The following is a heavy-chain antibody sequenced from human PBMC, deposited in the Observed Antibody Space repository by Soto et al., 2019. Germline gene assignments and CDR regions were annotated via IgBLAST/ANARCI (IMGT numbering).Heavy chain of an antibody. CDR3: AKDQIRVRGIISYNWFDP. J-gene: IGHJ5*02. CDR1: GFTFSSYA. Sequence: PGGSLRLSCAASGFTFSSYAMSWVRQAPGKGLEWVSAISGSGGSTYYADSVKGRFTISRDNSKNTLYLQMNSLRAEDTAVYYCAKDQIRVRGIISYNWFDPWGQGTLVTVSS. D-gene: IGHD3-10*01. CDR2: ISGSGGST. V-gene: IGHV3-23*01.